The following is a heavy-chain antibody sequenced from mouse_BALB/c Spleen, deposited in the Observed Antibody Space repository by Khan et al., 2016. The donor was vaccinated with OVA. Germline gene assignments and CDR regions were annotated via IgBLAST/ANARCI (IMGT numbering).Heavy chain of an antibody. CDR1: GYTFTDYN. CDR3: ARSGYGSFAY. CDR2: IYPNNGGT. J-gene: IGHJ3*01. D-gene: IGHD1-2*01. Sequence: VQLQQSGPELVKPGASVKISCKASGYTFTDYNMDWVKQTHGKSLEWVGYIYPNNGGTGYNQKFKTKATLTVDKSSSAAYMELRSLTSEDSAVYYCARSGYGSFAYWGQRTLVTVSA. V-gene: IGHV1S29*02.